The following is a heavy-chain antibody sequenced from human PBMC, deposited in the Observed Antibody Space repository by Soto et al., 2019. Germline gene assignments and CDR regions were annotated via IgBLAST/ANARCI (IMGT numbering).Heavy chain of an antibody. CDR1: GGSISSSSYY. D-gene: IGHD2-2*01. Sequence: QLQLQESGPGLVKPSETLSLTCTVSGGSISSSSYYWGWIRQPPGKGLEWIGSIYYSGSTYYNPSLKSRVTISVDTSKNQSSLKLSSVAAADTAVYYCARYCSSTSCYVEDAFDIWGQGTMVTVSS. J-gene: IGHJ3*02. V-gene: IGHV4-39*01. CDR3: ARYCSSTSCYVEDAFDI. CDR2: IYYSGST.